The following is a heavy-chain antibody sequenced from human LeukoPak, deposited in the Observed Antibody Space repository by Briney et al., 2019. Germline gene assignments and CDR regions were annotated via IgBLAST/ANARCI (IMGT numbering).Heavy chain of an antibody. CDR2: IYYSGST. CDR3: ARLLDYDNSGDPDTLDL. Sequence: PSETLSLTCTVSGDSITSDYWTWIRQPPGKGLEWIGYIYYSGSTKYNPSLTSRLTISVDTSRNHFSLKLSSLIAADTAVYYCARLLDYDNSGDPDTLDLWGQGTMVTVSS. V-gene: IGHV4-59*01. CDR1: GDSITSDY. D-gene: IGHD3-22*01. J-gene: IGHJ3*01.